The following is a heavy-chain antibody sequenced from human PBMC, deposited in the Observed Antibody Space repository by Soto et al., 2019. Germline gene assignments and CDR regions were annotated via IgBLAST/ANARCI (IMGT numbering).Heavy chain of an antibody. D-gene: IGHD2-15*01. CDR1: GFTFSSDT. V-gene: IGHV3-23*01. CDR2: IGGSGDGT. CDR3: AKDRVGGAAIIYQYGMDV. J-gene: IGHJ6*02. Sequence: PGGSLRLSCEASGFTFSSDTMNWVRRAPGKGLEWVATIGGSGDGTYYGDSVKGRFTISRDNSKNTVYLQMNSLRAEDTAIYYCAKDRVGGAAIIYQYGMDVWGQGTTVNVSS.